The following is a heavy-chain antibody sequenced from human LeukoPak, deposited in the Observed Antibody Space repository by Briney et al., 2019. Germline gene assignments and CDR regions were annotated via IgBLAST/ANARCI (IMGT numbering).Heavy chain of an antibody. J-gene: IGHJ4*02. CDR1: GFSISGGFY. D-gene: IGHD3-10*01. CDR2: IYHSGST. CDR3: ASFYGSGFSFDY. Sequence: SETLSLTCTVSGFSISGGFYWGWIRQPPGKGLEWIGSIYHSGSTYYNPSLKSRVTISVDTSKNQFSLKLSSVTAADTAIYYCASFYGSGFSFDYWGQGTLVTVSS. V-gene: IGHV4-38-2*02.